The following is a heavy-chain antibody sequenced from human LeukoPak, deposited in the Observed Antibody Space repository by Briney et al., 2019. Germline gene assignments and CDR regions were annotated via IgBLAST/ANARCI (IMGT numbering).Heavy chain of an antibody. CDR1: GFTFSNYI. V-gene: IGHV3-21*01. J-gene: IGHJ4*02. D-gene: IGHD5-24*01. Sequence: GGSLRLSCAASGFTFSNYIMNWVRQAPGKGLELVSSISTGSRHIYYAASVKGRFTISRDDAKNSLYLQMNSLRAEDTAVYYCARDLSGDGYNKFDYWGQGTLVTVSS. CDR3: ARDLSGDGYNKFDY. CDR2: ISTGSRHI.